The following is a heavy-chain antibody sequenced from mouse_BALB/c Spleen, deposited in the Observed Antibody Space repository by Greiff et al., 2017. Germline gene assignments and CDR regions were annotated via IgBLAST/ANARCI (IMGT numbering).Heavy chain of an antibody. CDR1: GFSLTSYG. CDR3: ARDQGTVVANLDY. Sequence: VQLQQSGPGLVAPSQSLSITCTVSGFSLTSYGVHWVRQPPGKGLEWLGVIWAGGSTNYNSALMSRLSISKDNSKSQVFLKMNSLQTDDTAMYYCARDQGTVVANLDYWGQGTTLTVSS. J-gene: IGHJ2*01. V-gene: IGHV2-9*02. D-gene: IGHD1-1*01. CDR2: IWAGGST.